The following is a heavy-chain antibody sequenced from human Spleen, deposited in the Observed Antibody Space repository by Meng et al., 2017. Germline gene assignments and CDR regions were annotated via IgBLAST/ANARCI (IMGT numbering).Heavy chain of an antibody. J-gene: IGHJ4*02. D-gene: IGHD5-24*01. CDR1: GYSFTSYW. V-gene: IGHV5-51*01. CDR2: IYPGDSDT. Sequence: GGSLRLSCKDSGYSFTSYWIGWVRQMPGKGLEWMGIIYPGDSDTRYSPSFQGQVTISADKSISTAYLQWSSLKASDTAMYYCASSGGSRWLQPFDYWGQGTLVTVSS. CDR3: ASSGGSRWLQPFDY.